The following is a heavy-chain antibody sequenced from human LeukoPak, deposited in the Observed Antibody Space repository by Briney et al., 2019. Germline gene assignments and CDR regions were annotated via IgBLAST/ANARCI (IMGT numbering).Heavy chain of an antibody. J-gene: IGHJ4*02. D-gene: IGHD3/OR15-3a*01. Sequence: GGSLRLSCVASGFTFSNYWMTWVRQAPGKGLEWVANIKQDGSEKYFVDSVRGRFTISRDNAKNSVYLQTNSLRAEDTAVYYCTRAVAADDFSPGYWGQGTLVTVSS. CDR2: IKQDGSEK. CDR1: GFTFSNYW. CDR3: TRAVAADDFSPGY. V-gene: IGHV3-7*02.